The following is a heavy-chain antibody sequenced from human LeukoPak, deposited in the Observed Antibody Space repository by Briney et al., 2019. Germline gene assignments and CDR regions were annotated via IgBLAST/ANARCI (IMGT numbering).Heavy chain of an antibody. Sequence: GASVTVSCQASGYTFTGYYMHWVRQAPGQGLAWMGWINPNSGGTNYAQKFQGRVTMTTDTSKSTAYLELRSLSSDDTAVYYRAREPGIAVAGPYYYYGMDVWGQGTTVTVSS. CDR1: GYTFTGYY. D-gene: IGHD6-19*01. CDR3: AREPGIAVAGPYYYYGMDV. J-gene: IGHJ6*02. V-gene: IGHV1-2*02. CDR2: INPNSGGT.